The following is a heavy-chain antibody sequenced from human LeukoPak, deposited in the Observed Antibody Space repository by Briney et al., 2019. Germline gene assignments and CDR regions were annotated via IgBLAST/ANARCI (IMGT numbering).Heavy chain of an antibody. CDR1: GFTFSSYE. D-gene: IGHD3-9*01. CDR2: ISSSGSTI. V-gene: IGHV3-48*03. Sequence: GRSLRLSCAASGFTFSSYEMNWVRQAPGKGLQWVSYISSSGSTIYYADSVKGRFTISRDNAKNSLYLQMNSLRAEDTAVYYCARDFYDILTGYHPFDYWGQGTLVTVSS. J-gene: IGHJ4*02. CDR3: ARDFYDILTGYHPFDY.